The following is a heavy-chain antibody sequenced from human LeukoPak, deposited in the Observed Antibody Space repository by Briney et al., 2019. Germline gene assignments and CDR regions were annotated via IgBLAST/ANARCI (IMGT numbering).Heavy chain of an antibody. CDR3: AAGLNFDY. Sequence: GGSLRLSCAASEFDFSSHAMTWVRQAPGKGLEWVSAISISGSKTYYADSVKGRFTISRDNSKNTLYLQMNSLRAEDTAVYYCAAGLNFDYWGQGTLVTVSS. V-gene: IGHV3-23*01. CDR1: EFDFSSHA. CDR2: ISISGSKT. J-gene: IGHJ4*02. D-gene: IGHD3-16*01.